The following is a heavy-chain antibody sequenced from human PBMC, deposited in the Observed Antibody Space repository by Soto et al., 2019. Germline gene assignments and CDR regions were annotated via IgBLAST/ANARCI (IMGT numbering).Heavy chain of an antibody. J-gene: IGHJ4*02. CDR1: GGSISSYY. D-gene: IGHD3-22*01. CDR2: IYYSGST. CDR3: ARGGDYYDSSGYLSY. V-gene: IGHV4-59*01. Sequence: SETLSLTCTVSGGSISSYYWSWIRQPPGKGLEWIGYIYYSGSTNYNPSLKSRVTISVDTSKNQFSLKLSSVTAADTAVYYCARGGDYYDSSGYLSYWGQGTLVTVSS.